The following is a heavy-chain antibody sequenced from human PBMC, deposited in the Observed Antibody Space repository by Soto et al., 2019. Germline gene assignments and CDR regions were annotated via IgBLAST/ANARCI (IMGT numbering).Heavy chain of an antibody. V-gene: IGHV4-30-4*01. Sequence: SETLSLTCTVSGGSISIGDYYWSWIRQPPGKGLEWIGYIYYSGSTYYNPSLKSRVTISVDTSKNQFSLKLSSVTAADTAVYYCARSRFGVAAPGEYNWFDPWGQGTLVTVSS. CDR2: IYYSGST. D-gene: IGHD3-3*01. J-gene: IGHJ5*02. CDR1: GGSISIGDYY. CDR3: ARSRFGVAAPGEYNWFDP.